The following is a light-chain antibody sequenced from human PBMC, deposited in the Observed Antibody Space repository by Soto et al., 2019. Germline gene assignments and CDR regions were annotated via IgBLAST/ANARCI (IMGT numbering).Light chain of an antibody. CDR1: SSDVGGYNY. CDR3: SSYTSSSTFYV. CDR2: DVS. V-gene: IGLV2-14*01. Sequence: QSVLTQPASVSGSPGHSITISCTGTSSDVGGYNYVSWYQQHPGKAPKLMIYDVSNRPSGVSNRFSGSKSGNTASLTISGLQAEDEADYYCSSYTSSSTFYVFGTGTKLTVL. J-gene: IGLJ1*01.